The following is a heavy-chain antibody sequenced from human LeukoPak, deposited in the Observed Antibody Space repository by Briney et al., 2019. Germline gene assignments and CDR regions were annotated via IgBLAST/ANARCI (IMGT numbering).Heavy chain of an antibody. J-gene: IGHJ2*01. V-gene: IGHV3-23*01. CDR3: AKGGPTANYNRYWYFDV. CDR1: GFTFSYYG. CDR2: FSGSGGRT. D-gene: IGHD4/OR15-4a*01. Sequence: PGGSLRLSCAVSGFTFSYYGMSWVRQAPGKGLEWVSAFSGSGGRTYYADSVKGRFTISRDNSKNTLYLQMNSLRAEDTAVYYCAKGGPTANYNRYWYFDVWGRGTLVTVSS.